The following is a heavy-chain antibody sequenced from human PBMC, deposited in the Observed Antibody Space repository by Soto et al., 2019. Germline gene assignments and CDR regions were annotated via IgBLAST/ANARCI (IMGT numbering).Heavy chain of an antibody. V-gene: IGHV4-59*08. CDR3: ARLWVDTQGYTHPFDY. Sequence: SETLSLTCSVSGGSISRYYWSWLRQPPGKGLEWIGYISYTGTTKYSPSLKSRVIISLDTSKNQFSLSLSSVTAADTAVYYCARLWVDTQGYTHPFDYWGLGALGTVSS. D-gene: IGHD3-16*01. CDR1: GGSISRYY. CDR2: ISYTGTT. J-gene: IGHJ4*02.